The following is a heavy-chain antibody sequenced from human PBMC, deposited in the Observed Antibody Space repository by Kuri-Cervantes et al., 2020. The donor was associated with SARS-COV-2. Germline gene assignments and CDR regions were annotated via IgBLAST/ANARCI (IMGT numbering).Heavy chain of an antibody. V-gene: IGHV3-33*01. CDR1: GFTFSSYG. Sequence: GESLKISCAASGFTFSSYGMHWVRQAPGKELEWVAVIWYDGSNKYYADSVKGRFTISRDNSKNTLYLQMNSLRAEDTAVYYCARDPDYGGNSPGNYWGQGTLVTVSS. D-gene: IGHD4-23*01. CDR2: IWYDGSNK. CDR3: ARDPDYGGNSPGNY. J-gene: IGHJ4*02.